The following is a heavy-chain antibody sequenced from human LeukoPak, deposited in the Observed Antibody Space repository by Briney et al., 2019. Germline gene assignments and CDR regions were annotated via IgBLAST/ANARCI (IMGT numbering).Heavy chain of an antibody. V-gene: IGHV1-8*01. CDR3: ARGPLVRLPSSFDP. Sequence: GASVKVSCKASGYTFTSYDINWVRQATGQGLEWMGWMNPNSGNTGSAQRFQGRITMTRDTSISTAYMELSSLRSEDTAVYYCARGPLVRLPSSFDPWVQATLVIV. D-gene: IGHD3-16*02. CDR1: GYTFTSYD. J-gene: IGHJ5*02. CDR2: MNPNSGNT.